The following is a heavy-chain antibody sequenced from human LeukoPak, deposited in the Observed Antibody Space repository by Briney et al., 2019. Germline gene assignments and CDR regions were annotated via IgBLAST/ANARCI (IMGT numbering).Heavy chain of an antibody. CDR1: GGSISSSNR. V-gene: IGHV4-4*02. J-gene: IGHJ4*02. CDR3: ARDRIVVVTAAFDY. Sequence: SGTLSLTCAVSGGSISSSNRWSWVRQPPGKGLEWIGEIYHSGSTNYNPSLKSRVTISVDKSKNQFSLKLSSVTAADTAVYYCARDRIVVVTAAFDYWGQGTLVTVSS. D-gene: IGHD2-21*02. CDR2: IYHSGST.